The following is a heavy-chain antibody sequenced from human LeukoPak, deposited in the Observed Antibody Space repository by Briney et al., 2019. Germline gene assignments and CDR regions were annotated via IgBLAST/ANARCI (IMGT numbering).Heavy chain of an antibody. CDR3: ASITMIPRDFDY. J-gene: IGHJ4*02. CDR2: ISYDGSNK. V-gene: IGHV3-30*04. CDR1: GFTFSSYA. Sequence: QPGGSLRLSCAASGFTFSSYAMHWVRQAPGKGLEWVAVISYDGSNKYYADSVKGRFTISRDNSKNTLYLQMNSLRAEDTAVYYCASITMIPRDFDYWGQGTLVTVSS. D-gene: IGHD3-22*01.